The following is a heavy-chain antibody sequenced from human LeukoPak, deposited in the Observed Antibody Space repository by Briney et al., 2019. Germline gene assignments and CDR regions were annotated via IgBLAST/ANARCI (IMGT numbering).Heavy chain of an antibody. Sequence: GGSLRLSCATSGFTFDDYAMHWVRQTPGKGLEWFSGISWNSGSIGYADSVKGRFTISRDNAKNSLYLQMNSLRAEDTALYYCARSAKWLRFERAGRVVFDYWGQGTLVTVSS. D-gene: IGHD5-12*01. CDR3: ARSAKWLRFERAGRVVFDY. CDR2: ISWNSGSI. V-gene: IGHV3-9*01. CDR1: GFTFDDYA. J-gene: IGHJ4*02.